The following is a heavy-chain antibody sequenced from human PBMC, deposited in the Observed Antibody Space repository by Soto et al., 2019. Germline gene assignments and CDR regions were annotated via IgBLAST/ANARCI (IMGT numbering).Heavy chain of an antibody. Sequence: ASVKVSCKASGYTFTSYDINWVRQATGQGLEWMGWMNPNSGNTGYAQKFQGRVTMTRNTSISTAYMELSSLRSEDTALYYCAIVNVGSTFGHYHYGMYIWRQGTTVTVSS. V-gene: IGHV1-8*01. CDR3: AIVNVGSTFGHYHYGMYI. CDR1: GYTFTSYD. D-gene: IGHD3-10*01. J-gene: IGHJ6*02. CDR2: MNPNSGNT.